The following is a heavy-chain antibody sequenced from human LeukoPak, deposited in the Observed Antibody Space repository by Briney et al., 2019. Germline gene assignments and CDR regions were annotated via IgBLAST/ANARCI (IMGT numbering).Heavy chain of an antibody. Sequence: ASVKVSCKASGYTFTSYDINWVRQATGQGLEWMGWMNPNSGDTGYAQKFQGRVTMTRNTSISTAYMELSSLRSEDTAVYYCARGGRQHYDFWSGYTNPYYYYGMDVWGQGTTVTVSS. CDR1: GYTFTSYD. CDR2: MNPNSGDT. J-gene: IGHJ6*02. D-gene: IGHD3-3*01. V-gene: IGHV1-8*01. CDR3: ARGGRQHYDFWSGYTNPYYYYGMDV.